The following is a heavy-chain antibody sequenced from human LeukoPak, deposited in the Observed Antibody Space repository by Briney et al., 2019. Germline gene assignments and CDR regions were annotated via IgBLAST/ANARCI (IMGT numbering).Heavy chain of an antibody. D-gene: IGHD3-10*01. CDR2: IYYSGST. Sequence: SETLSLTCTVSGGSISSGDYYWSWIRQPPGKGLEWIGYIYYSGSTYYNPSLKSRVTISVDTSKNQSSLKLSSVTAADTAVYYCARESKLLWFGELNYWGQGTLVTVSS. V-gene: IGHV4-30-4*01. CDR3: ARESKLLWFGELNY. CDR1: GGSISSGDYY. J-gene: IGHJ4*02.